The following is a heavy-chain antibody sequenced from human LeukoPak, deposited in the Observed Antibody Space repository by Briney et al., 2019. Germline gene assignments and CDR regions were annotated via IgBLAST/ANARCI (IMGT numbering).Heavy chain of an antibody. CDR3: VYSGYEHRHVDY. D-gene: IGHD5-12*01. Sequence: MTSETLSLTCTVSGGSISSSSYYWGWIRQPPGKGLEWIGSIYYSGSTYYNPSLKSRVTMSVDTSKNQFSLKLSSVTAADTAVYYCVYSGYEHRHVDYWGQGTLVTVSS. J-gene: IGHJ4*02. V-gene: IGHV4-39*07. CDR1: GGSISSSSYY. CDR2: IYYSGST.